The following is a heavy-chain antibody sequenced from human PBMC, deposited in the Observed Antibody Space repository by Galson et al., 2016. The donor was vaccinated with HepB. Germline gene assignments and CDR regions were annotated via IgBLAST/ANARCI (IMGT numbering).Heavy chain of an antibody. D-gene: IGHD3-3*01. V-gene: IGHV3-30-3*01. Sequence: SLRLSCAASRFTFSNYAMHWVRQAPGKGLEWVAIISYDGSNKYYADSVKGRFTISRDNSKNALNLQMNSLRAEDTAVYFCARDTYDLWSGYYYYYMDVWGQGTTVTVSS. CDR2: ISYDGSNK. CDR3: ARDTYDLWSGYYYYYMDV. J-gene: IGHJ6*03. CDR1: RFTFSNYA.